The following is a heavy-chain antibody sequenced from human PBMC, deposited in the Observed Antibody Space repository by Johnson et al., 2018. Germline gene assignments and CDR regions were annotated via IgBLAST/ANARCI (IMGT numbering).Heavy chain of an antibody. CDR3: ARDLYNGDYGAFDI. Sequence: QVQLVESGGGVVQPGRSLRLSCAASGFTFSSYAMHWVRQAPGKGLEWVAVISYDGSNKYYADSVKGRFTISRDNSKNTLYLQMNSLRAEDTAVYYCARDLYNGDYGAFDIWGQGTMVTVSS. CDR2: ISYDGSNK. J-gene: IGHJ3*02. V-gene: IGHV3-30-3*01. CDR1: GFTFSSYA. D-gene: IGHD4-17*01.